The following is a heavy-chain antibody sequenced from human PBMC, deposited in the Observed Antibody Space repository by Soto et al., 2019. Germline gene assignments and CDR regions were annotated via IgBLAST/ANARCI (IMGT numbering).Heavy chain of an antibody. CDR2: LYNSGST. CDR1: GGSISSTGYY. V-gene: IGHV4-39*01. D-gene: IGHD3-22*01. Sequence: PSETLSLTCSVSGGSISSTGYYWVWIRLPPGKGLEWIGSLYNSGSTYYNPSLTSRVTISVDTSKNLFSLRLSSVTAADTAVYYCARGRTTMTVSFSSRGGNWLDPWGQGILVTVSS. J-gene: IGHJ5*02. CDR3: ARGRTTMTVSFSSRGGNWLDP.